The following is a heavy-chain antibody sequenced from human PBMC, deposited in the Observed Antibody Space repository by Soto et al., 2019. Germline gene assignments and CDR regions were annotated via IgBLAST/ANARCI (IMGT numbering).Heavy chain of an antibody. J-gene: IGHJ6*03. CDR1: GFTFSSYS. Sequence: GGSLRLSCAASGFTFSSYSMNWVRQAPGKGLEWVSSISSRSSYIYYADSVKGRFTISRDNAKNSLYLQMNSLRAEDTAVYYCARVSPDIIAAAGTNYYYYYYYMDVWAKGTTVTVSS. V-gene: IGHV3-21*01. D-gene: IGHD6-13*01. CDR2: ISSRSSYI. CDR3: ARVSPDIIAAAGTNYYYYYYYMDV.